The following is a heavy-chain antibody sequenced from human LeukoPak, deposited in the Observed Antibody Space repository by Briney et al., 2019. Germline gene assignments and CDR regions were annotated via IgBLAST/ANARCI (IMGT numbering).Heavy chain of an antibody. Sequence: GGSLRLSCAASGFTFSSYAMHWVRQAPGKGLEWVSVIRSDGSTNHADSVKGRFTISRGNSKNTLYLQMNNLRAEDTAMYYCAREMYSGMYNDAFDIWGQGTKVTVSS. CDR2: IRSDGST. D-gene: IGHD1-26*01. CDR1: GFTFSSYA. J-gene: IGHJ3*02. V-gene: IGHV3-53*01. CDR3: AREMYSGMYNDAFDI.